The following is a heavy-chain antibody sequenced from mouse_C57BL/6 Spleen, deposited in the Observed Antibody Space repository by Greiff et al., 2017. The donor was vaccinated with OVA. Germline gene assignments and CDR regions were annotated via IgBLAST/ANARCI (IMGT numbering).Heavy chain of an antibody. Sequence: QVQLQQPGAELVKPGASVRMSCKASGYTFPSYWKTWVKQRPGQGLEGIGDIYPGRGSTNYNEKFKSKATLTVDTSSSTAYMQLSSLTSEDSAVYYCAREGGGYYFFCAYWGQGTLVTVSA. V-gene: IGHV1-55*01. D-gene: IGHD2-3*01. CDR3: AREGGGYYFFCAY. J-gene: IGHJ3*01. CDR1: GYTFPSYW. CDR2: IYPGRGST.